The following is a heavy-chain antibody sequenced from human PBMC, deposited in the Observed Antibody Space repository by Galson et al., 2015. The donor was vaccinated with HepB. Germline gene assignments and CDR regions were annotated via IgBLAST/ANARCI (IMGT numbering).Heavy chain of an antibody. Sequence: SLRLSCAASGFTVSSNYMSWVRQAPGKGLEWVSVIYSGGSTYYADSVKGRFTISRDNSKNTLYLQVNSLRAEDTAVYYCARDPVGAYYYYYGMDVWGQGTTVTVSS. V-gene: IGHV3-66*02. CDR3: ARDPVGAYYYYYGMDV. D-gene: IGHD1-26*01. CDR2: IYSGGST. J-gene: IGHJ6*02. CDR1: GFTVSSNY.